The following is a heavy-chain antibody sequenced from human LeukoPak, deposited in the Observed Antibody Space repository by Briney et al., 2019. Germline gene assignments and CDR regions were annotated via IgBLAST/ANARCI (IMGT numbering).Heavy chain of an antibody. D-gene: IGHD2-15*01. Sequence: ASVKVSCKASGYTXTRYYMHWVRQAPGQGLEWMGWISTYNGNTKYADKFQGRVTVTTDTPTTTVSMELRSLRSDDTAVYYCVRDRTRRILSVIIAADAFDFWGQGTMVSVSS. CDR3: VRDRTRRILSVIIAADAFDF. J-gene: IGHJ3*01. CDR1: GYTXTRYY. CDR2: ISTYNGNT. V-gene: IGHV1-18*04.